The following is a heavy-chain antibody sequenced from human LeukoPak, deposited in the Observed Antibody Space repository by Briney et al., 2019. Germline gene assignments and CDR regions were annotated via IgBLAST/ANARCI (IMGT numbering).Heavy chain of an antibody. CDR2: INPNSGGT. CDR3: AREGTDTYYYDSSGYFDY. J-gene: IGHJ4*02. D-gene: IGHD3-22*01. Sequence: ASVKVSCKASGGTFSSYAISWVRQAPGQGLEWMGWINPNSGGTNYAQKFQGRVTMTRDTSISTAYMELSRLRSDDTAVYYCAREGTDTYYYDSSGYFDYWGQGTLVTVSS. CDR1: GGTFSSYA. V-gene: IGHV1-2*02.